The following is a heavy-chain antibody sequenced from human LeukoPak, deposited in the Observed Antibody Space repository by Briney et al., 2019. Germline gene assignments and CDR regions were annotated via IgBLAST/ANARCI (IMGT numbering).Heavy chain of an antibody. CDR3: ARGGDILYYDSSGYPPPAY. D-gene: IGHD3-22*01. J-gene: IGHJ4*02. CDR2: INTNTGNP. V-gene: IGHV7-4-1*02. Sequence: ASVKVSCKASGYTFTSYAMNWVRQAPGQGLEWMGWINTNTGNPTYAQGFTGRFVFSLDTSVSTAYLQISSLKAEDTAVYYCARGGDILYYDSSGYPPPAYWGQGTLVTVSS. CDR1: GYTFTSYA.